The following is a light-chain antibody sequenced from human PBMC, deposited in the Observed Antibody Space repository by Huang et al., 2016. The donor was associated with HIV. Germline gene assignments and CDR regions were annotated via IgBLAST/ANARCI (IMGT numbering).Light chain of an antibody. CDR2: DAS. V-gene: IGKV3-11*01. Sequence: EIVLTQSPATLSLSPGERATLSCRASQSLNNLLAWYQQKPGQAPKLLVYDASNRATGIPARCSGGGSATDFTLTISSLEPEDSAVYYCHHRSGWPRTFGQGTKLEIK. J-gene: IGKJ2*01. CDR3: HHRSGWPRT. CDR1: QSLNNL.